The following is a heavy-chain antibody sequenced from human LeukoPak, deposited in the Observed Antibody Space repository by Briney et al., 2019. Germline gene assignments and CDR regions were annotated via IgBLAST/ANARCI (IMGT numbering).Heavy chain of an antibody. CDR3: ARDYPADH. Sequence: GGSLRLSCAASGFTFSSYWMSWVRQAPGKGLDWVALISSDGSDKKYADSVKGRFTMSRDNSKNTLYLQLHSLRVEDTAVYYCARDYPADHWGQGTLVTVSS. CDR2: ISSDGSDK. CDR1: GFTFSSYW. V-gene: IGHV3-30-3*01. J-gene: IGHJ4*02.